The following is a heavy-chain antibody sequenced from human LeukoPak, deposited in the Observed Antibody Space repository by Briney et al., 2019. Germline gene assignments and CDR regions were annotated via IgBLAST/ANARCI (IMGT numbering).Heavy chain of an antibody. CDR2: FDPEDGET. CDR1: GYTLTELS. Sequence: GASVKVSCKVSGYTLTELSMHWVRQAPGKGLEWMGGFDPEDGETIYAQKFQGRVTMTEDTSTDTAYMELSSLRSEDTAVYYCARGPDYYYDSSGYYYFDYWGQGTLVTVSS. V-gene: IGHV1-24*01. CDR3: ARGPDYYYDSSGYYYFDY. D-gene: IGHD3-22*01. J-gene: IGHJ4*02.